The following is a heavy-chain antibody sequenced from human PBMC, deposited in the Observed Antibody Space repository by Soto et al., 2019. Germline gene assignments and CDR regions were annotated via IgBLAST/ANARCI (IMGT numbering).Heavy chain of an antibody. D-gene: IGHD4-17*01. Sequence: QVQLVQSGAEVKKPGASVKVSCKASGYTFTSYGISWVRQAPGQGLEWMGWISAYNGNTNYAQKLQGRVTMTTDTSTSTAYMELRSLISDDTAVYYCARVPLIYGDYDEYYFDYWGQGTLVTVSS. CDR3: ARVPLIYGDYDEYYFDY. CDR2: ISAYNGNT. V-gene: IGHV1-18*01. CDR1: GYTFTSYG. J-gene: IGHJ4*02.